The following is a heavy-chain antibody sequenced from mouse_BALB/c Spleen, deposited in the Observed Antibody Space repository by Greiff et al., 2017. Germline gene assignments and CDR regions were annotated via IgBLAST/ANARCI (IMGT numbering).Heavy chain of an antibody. D-gene: IGHD4-1*01. CDR1: GYSITSDYA. V-gene: IGHV3-2*02. Sequence: EVQGVESGPGLVKPSQSLSLTCTVTGYSITSDYAWNWIRQFPGNKLEWMGYISYSGSTSYNPSLKSRISITRDTSKNQFFLQLNSVTTEDTATYYCARRWDLAYWGQGTLVTVSA. J-gene: IGHJ3*01. CDR3: ARRWDLAY. CDR2: ISYSGST.